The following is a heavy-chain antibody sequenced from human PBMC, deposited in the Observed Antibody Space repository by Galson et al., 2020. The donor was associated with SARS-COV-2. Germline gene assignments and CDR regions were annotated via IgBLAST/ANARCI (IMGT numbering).Heavy chain of an antibody. CDR3: ARDLRVRGVIITEGPGFDY. V-gene: IGHV1-46*01. D-gene: IGHD3-10*01. Sequence: ASVKVSCKASGYTFTSYYMHWVRQAPGQGLEWMGIINPSGGSTRYAQKFQGRVTMTRDTSTSTVYMELSSLRSEDTAVYYCARDLRVRGVIITEGPGFDYWGQGTLVTVSS. CDR1: GYTFTSYY. J-gene: IGHJ4*02. CDR2: INPSGGST.